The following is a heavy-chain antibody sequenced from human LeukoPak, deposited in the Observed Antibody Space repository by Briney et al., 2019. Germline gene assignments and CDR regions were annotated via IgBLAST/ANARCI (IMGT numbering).Heavy chain of an antibody. CDR2: IYYSGIT. CDR1: GGSISSGDYY. V-gene: IGHV4-61*08. CDR3: ARTRGYGAYCGGDCYPLDY. Sequence: SETLSLTCTVSGGSISSGDYYWSWIRQPPGKGLEWIGYIYYSGITNYNPSLKSRVTLSVDTSNNQFSLKLSSVTAADTAMYYCARTRGYGAYCGGDCYPLDYWGQGTLVTVSS. J-gene: IGHJ4*02. D-gene: IGHD2-21*02.